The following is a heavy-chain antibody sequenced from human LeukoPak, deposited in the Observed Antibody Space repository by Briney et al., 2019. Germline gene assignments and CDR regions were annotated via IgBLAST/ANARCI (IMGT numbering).Heavy chain of an antibody. CDR3: ARGAHDYDTYWYFDL. V-gene: IGHV1-69*06. CDR1: GGTFSSYA. CDR2: IIPIFGTA. D-gene: IGHD4-17*01. J-gene: IGHJ2*01. Sequence: GASVKVSCKASGGTFSSYAISWVRQAPGQGLEWMGGIIPIFGTANYAQKFQGRVTITADKSTSTAYMELSSLRSEDTAVYYCARGAHDYDTYWYFDLWGRGTLVTVSS.